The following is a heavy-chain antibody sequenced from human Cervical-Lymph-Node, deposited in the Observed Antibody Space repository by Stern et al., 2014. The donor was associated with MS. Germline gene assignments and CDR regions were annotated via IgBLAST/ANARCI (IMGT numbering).Heavy chain of an antibody. Sequence: VQLVQSGSEVKKPGASVKVSCKASEYTHNNYLIHWVRQAPGQRPDWIGVINPSGATNYAQKVQDRVTMTTDASTSTFYIELSRLRSEDTAVYYCAVRYCSGGRCYSVPDVWGQGTTVIVSS. V-gene: IGHV1-46*02. J-gene: IGHJ6*02. CDR1: EYTHNNYL. D-gene: IGHD2-15*01. CDR3: AVRYCSGGRCYSVPDV. CDR2: INPSGAT.